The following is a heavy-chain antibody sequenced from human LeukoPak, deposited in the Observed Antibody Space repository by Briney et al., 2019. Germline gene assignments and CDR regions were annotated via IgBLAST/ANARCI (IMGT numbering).Heavy chain of an antibody. CDR1: GGSISTYS. V-gene: IGHV4-59*01. D-gene: IGHD3-22*01. Sequence: SETLSLTCTVSGGSISTYSWSWIRQPPGKGLEWIGYIYYSGSTNYNPSLESRVTISVDTSKNQFSLKLSSVTAADTAVYYCARGSPSSGYLLSDWGQGTLVTVPS. CDR2: IYYSGST. J-gene: IGHJ4*02. CDR3: ARGSPSSGYLLSD.